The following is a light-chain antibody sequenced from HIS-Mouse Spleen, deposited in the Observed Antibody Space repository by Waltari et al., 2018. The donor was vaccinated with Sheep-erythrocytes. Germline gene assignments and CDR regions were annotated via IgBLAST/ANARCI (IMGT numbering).Light chain of an antibody. CDR2: AVS. Sequence: QSALTQPPSASGSPGQSVPLSSTGTSSDVGGYNYVSWYQQHPVKAPTLMIYAVSKRPSGVPDRFSGSKSGNTASLTVSGLQAEDEADYYCSSYAGSNNWVFGGGTKLTVL. J-gene: IGLJ3*02. CDR3: SSYAGSNNWV. CDR1: SSDVGGYNY. V-gene: IGLV2-8*01.